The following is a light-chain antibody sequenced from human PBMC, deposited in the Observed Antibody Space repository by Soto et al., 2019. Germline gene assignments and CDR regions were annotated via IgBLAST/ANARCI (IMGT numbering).Light chain of an antibody. Sequence: IQLTQTPCSLSSSLGDIVTIGCGASQGISSFLAWYQQKPGKAHKLLIYAASSLQSGVPSRFSGSGFGTDFTLTTTSLQPEDFATYYCHQVESYPSTFGGGTKVDI. V-gene: IGKV1-9*01. CDR1: QGISSF. CDR3: HQVESYPST. CDR2: AAS. J-gene: IGKJ4*01.